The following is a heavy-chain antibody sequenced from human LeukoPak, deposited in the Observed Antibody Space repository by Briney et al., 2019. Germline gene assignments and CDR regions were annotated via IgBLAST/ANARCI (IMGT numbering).Heavy chain of an antibody. CDR2: IYYSGST. CDR1: GGSISSSSYY. D-gene: IGHD5-18*01. CDR3: ARHPGYSYAYVES. V-gene: IGHV4-39*07. J-gene: IGHJ4*02. Sequence: SGTLSLTCTVSGGSISSSSYYWVWIRQPPGNGREWRGSIYYSGSTYYNPSLKSRVTIAVDTSKNQFSLKLSPMTAAYTAVYYCARHPGYSYAYVESWGKGKLVTVS.